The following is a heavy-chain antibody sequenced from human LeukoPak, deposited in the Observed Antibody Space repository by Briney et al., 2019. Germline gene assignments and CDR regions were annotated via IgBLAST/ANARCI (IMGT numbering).Heavy chain of an antibody. CDR2: ISYDRSNK. CDR3: AKGTGASAWLADY. Sequence: PGGSLRLSCAASGFTFSSYGMHWVRQAPGKGLEWVAVISYDRSNKYYADSVKGRFTISRDNSKNTLYLQMNNLRAEDTAVYYCAKGTGASAWLADYWGQGTLVTVSS. J-gene: IGHJ4*02. D-gene: IGHD6-19*01. CDR1: GFTFSSYG. V-gene: IGHV3-30*18.